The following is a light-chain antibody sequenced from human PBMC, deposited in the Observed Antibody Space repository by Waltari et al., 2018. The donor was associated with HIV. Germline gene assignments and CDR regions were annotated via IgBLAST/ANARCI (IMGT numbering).Light chain of an antibody. CDR1: SSNIGSDY. CDR3: STWDDSLSGVV. CDR2: MDD. Sequence: QSVLNQPPSASATPGQRVTISCSGGSSNIGSDYVCWFQQLPGMAPRLLINMDDQRPSGVPDRFSGSKAGTSASLAISGLRPEDEANYYCSTWDDSLSGVVFGGGTKVTVL. J-gene: IGLJ2*01. V-gene: IGLV1-47*01.